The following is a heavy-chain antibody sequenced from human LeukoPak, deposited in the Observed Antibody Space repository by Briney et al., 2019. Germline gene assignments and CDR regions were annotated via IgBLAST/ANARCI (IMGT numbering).Heavy chain of an antibody. CDR2: ISYDGSNK. CDR3: ARGYDSSAYYRARYWYFDL. CDR1: GFTFSSYG. Sequence: PGGSLRLSCAASGFTFSSYGMHWVRQAPGKGLEWVAVISYDGSNKYYADSVKGRFTISRDNSKNTLYLQMNSLRAEDTAVYYCARGYDSSAYYRARYWYFDLWGRGTLVTVSS. J-gene: IGHJ2*01. D-gene: IGHD3-22*01. V-gene: IGHV3-30*03.